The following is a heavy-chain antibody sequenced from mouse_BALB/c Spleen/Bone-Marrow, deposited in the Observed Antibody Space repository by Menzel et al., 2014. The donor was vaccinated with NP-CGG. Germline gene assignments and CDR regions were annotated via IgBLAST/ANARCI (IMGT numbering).Heavy chain of an antibody. Sequence: VQLQQSGAELVRPGASVTLSCKASGYTFTDYEMHWVKQTPVHGLEWIGTLDPETGGTAYNQKFKDMATLTADKSSSTAYMQLRSLTSEDSAVYYCATWGYYAMDYWVKESQSPSPQ. CDR3: ATWGYYAMDY. J-gene: IGHJ4*01. V-gene: IGHV1-15*01. CDR2: LDPETGGT. CDR1: GYTFTDYE. D-gene: IGHD4-1*01.